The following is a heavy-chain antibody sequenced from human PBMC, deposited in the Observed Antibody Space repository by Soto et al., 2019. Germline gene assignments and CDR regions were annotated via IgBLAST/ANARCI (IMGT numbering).Heavy chain of an antibody. V-gene: IGHV3-30-3*01. D-gene: IGHD2-15*01. Sequence: GGSLRLACAASGFTFSSYAMHWVRQAPGKGLEWVAVISYDGSNKYYADSVKGRFTISRDNSKNTLYLQMNSLRAEDTAVYYCARGPLYCSGGSCYSHFDYSGQGTLVTVSS. J-gene: IGHJ4*02. CDR3: ARGPLYCSGGSCYSHFDY. CDR2: ISYDGSNK. CDR1: GFTFSSYA.